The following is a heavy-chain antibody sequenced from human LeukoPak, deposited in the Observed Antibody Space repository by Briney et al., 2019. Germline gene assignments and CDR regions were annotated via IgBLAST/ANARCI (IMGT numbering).Heavy chain of an antibody. CDR1: GYTFTSYY. D-gene: IGHD3-22*01. Sequence: GASVKVSCKASGYTFTSYYMRWVRQAPGQGLEWMGIINPSGGSTSYAQKFQGRVTMTRDTSTSTVYMELSSLRSEDTAVYYCARIGTRIASSTDWFDPWGQGTLVTVSS. J-gene: IGHJ5*02. V-gene: IGHV1-46*01. CDR2: INPSGGST. CDR3: ARIGTRIASSTDWFDP.